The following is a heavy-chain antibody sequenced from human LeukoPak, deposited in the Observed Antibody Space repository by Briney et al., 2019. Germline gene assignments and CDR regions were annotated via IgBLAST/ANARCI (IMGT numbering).Heavy chain of an antibody. CDR2: ISSSSSTI. D-gene: IGHD6-13*01. J-gene: IGHJ6*03. CDR3: AREGVAAAGTPGNYMDV. V-gene: IGHV3-48*04. Sequence: GGSLRLSCAASGFTFSSYSMNWVRQAPGKGLEWVSYISSSSSTIYYADSVKGRFTISRDNAKNSLYLQMNSLRAEDTAVYYCAREGVAAAGTPGNYMDVWGKGTTVTVSS. CDR1: GFTFSSYS.